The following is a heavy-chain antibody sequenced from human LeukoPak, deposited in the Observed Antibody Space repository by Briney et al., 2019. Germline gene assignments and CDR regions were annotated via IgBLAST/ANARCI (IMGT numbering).Heavy chain of an antibody. Sequence: GESLKISCKASGYTFTSYYMHWVRQAPGQGLEWMGIINPSGGSTSYAQKFQGRVTMTRDMSTSTVYMELSSLRSEDTAVYYCARDQALQDAFDIWGQGTMVTVSS. CDR1: GYTFTSYY. CDR2: INPSGGST. J-gene: IGHJ3*02. V-gene: IGHV1-46*01. CDR3: ARDQALQDAFDI.